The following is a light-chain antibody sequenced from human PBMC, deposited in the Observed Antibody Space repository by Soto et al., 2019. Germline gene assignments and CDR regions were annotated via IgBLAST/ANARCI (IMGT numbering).Light chain of an antibody. Sequence: SYELTQPPSVSVAPGQTARITCEGNDIGSKSVHWYQHKPGRAPVLVVYDDNDRPSGIPELFSGSTSGDTATLTISGVEAGDEADYYCQVWDSRSDPFVFGNGTKGTVL. V-gene: IGLV3-21*02. CDR3: QVWDSRSDPFV. CDR1: DIGSKS. J-gene: IGLJ1*01. CDR2: DDN.